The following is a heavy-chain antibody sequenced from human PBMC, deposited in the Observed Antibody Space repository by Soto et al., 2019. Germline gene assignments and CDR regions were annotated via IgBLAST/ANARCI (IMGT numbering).Heavy chain of an antibody. V-gene: IGHV1-69*01. CDR2: IIPVFGTT. CDR3: AIEVWGRGGYYLDS. D-gene: IGHD7-27*01. Sequence: QVHVVQSGAEVKKPGSSVKVTCKAFGGTFNSFGINWVRQAPGQGLEWMGGIIPVFGTTKYAQKFRDRVTLVADGLTSTSYMELSSLTSDDTAVYYCAIEVWGRGGYYLDSWGQGTLVTVSS. J-gene: IGHJ4*02. CDR1: GGTFNSFG.